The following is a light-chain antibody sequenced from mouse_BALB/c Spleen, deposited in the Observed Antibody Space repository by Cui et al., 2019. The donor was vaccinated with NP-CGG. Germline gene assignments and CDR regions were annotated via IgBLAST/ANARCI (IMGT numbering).Light chain of an antibody. Sequence: QAVVTRESALTTSPGETVTLTCRSSTGAVTTNNFANWVQEKPDHLFTGLIGGTNNRTPGVPARFSGSLIGDKAALTITGAQTEDEAIYFYGLWYSNHWVFGGGTKLTVL. J-gene: IGLJ1*01. CDR1: TGAVTTNNF. CDR2: GTN. CDR3: GLWYSNHWV. V-gene: IGLV1*01.